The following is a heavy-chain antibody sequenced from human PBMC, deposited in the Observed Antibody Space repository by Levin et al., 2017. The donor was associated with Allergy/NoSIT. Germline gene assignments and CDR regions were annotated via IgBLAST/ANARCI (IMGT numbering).Heavy chain of an antibody. Sequence: GESLKISCSASGFTFSSSAMHWVRQAPGKGLEYVSGIINDGGTTDYADSVKGRFTVSRDNSKKTLYLQMSSLSREDTAVYYCVTSSGWYLSPIFYFDYWGQGTLVTVSS. CDR2: IINDGGTT. CDR3: VTSSGWYLSPIFYFDY. V-gene: IGHV3-64D*06. D-gene: IGHD6-19*01. J-gene: IGHJ4*02. CDR1: GFTFSSSA.